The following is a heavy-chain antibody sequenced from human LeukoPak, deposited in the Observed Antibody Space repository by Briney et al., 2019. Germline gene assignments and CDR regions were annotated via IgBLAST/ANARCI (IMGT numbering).Heavy chain of an antibody. V-gene: IGHV3-23*01. D-gene: IGHD1-26*01. CDR1: GFTFASYA. Sequence: GGSLRLSCAASGFTFASYAMSWVRQAPGKGLEWVSAINGIGVSTYYADPVKGRFTISRDNSKNTLYLQMSSLRAEDTAVYYCARVSGELHLDYWGQGTLVTVSS. CDR2: INGIGVST. J-gene: IGHJ4*02. CDR3: ARVSGELHLDY.